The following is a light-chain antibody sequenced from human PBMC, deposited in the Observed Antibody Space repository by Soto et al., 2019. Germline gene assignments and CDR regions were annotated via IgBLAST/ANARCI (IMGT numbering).Light chain of an antibody. V-gene: IGKV3-15*01. CDR1: QSVRSN. CDR3: LQDYNYPHT. Sequence: EIVMTQSPATLSVSPGERVTLSCRASQSVRSNLAWYQQKPGQAPRLLIYGASTRATGLPARFSGSGSGTDFTLTISSLQPEDFATYYCLQDYNYPHTFGQGTRLEI. CDR2: GAS. J-gene: IGKJ5*01.